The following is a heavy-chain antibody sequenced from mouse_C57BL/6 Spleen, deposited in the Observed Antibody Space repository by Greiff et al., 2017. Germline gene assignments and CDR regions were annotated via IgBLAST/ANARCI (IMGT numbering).Heavy chain of an antibody. V-gene: IGHV1-7*01. J-gene: IGHJ4*01. Sequence: QVQLQQSGAELAKPGASVKLSCKASGYTFTSYWMHWVKQRPGQGLEWIGYINPSSGYTQYHQKFKGQATLTADKSSSTAYMQLSSLTYEDSAAYYCARTLYEYYAMDYWGQGTSVTVSS. CDR2: INPSSGYT. CDR3: ARTLYEYYAMDY. CDR1: GYTFTSYW. D-gene: IGHD2-12*01.